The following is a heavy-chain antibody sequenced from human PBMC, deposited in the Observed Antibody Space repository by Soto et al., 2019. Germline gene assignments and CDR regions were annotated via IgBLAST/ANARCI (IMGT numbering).Heavy chain of an antibody. J-gene: IGHJ4*02. CDR1: GYTFTSYG. Sequence: GASVKVSCKTSGYTFTSYGISWVRQAPGQGLEWMGWITTDKGKTTYAQKFQGRVAMTTDTSTSTAYMELRSLRSEDTAVYYCARDTGELFPLYYFDYWGQGTLVTVSS. D-gene: IGHD3-10*01. CDR3: ARDTGELFPLYYFDY. CDR2: ITTDKGKT. V-gene: IGHV1-18*01.